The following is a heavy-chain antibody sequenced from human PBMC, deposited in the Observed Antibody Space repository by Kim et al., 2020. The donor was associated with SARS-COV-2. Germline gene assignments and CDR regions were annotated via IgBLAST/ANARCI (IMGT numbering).Heavy chain of an antibody. Sequence: SQTLSLTCAISGDSVSSNSAAWNWIRQSPSRGLEWLGRTYYRSKWYNDYAVSVKSRITINPDTSKNQFSLQLNSVTPEDTAVYYCARDLPGLNTPRRWYNWNDVVSDAFDIWGQGTMVTVSS. D-gene: IGHD1-1*01. J-gene: IGHJ3*02. CDR1: GDSVSSNSAA. CDR3: ARDLPGLNTPRRWYNWNDVVSDAFDI. V-gene: IGHV6-1*01. CDR2: TYYRSKWYN.